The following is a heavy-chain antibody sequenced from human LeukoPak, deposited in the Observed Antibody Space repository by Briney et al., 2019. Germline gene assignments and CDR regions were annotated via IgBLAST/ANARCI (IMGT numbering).Heavy chain of an antibody. J-gene: IGHJ4*02. CDR1: GFTFSSYA. D-gene: IGHD2-2*02. CDR2: ISGSGGST. V-gene: IGHV3-23*01. CDR3: AKDSGYCSSTSCYTAYYFDY. Sequence: GGSLRLSCAASGFTFSSYAMSWVRQAPGKGLEWVSAISGSGGSTYYADSVKGRFTISRDNSKNTLYLQMNSLRAEDTVVYYCAKDSGYCSSTSCYTAYYFDYWGQGTLVTVSS.